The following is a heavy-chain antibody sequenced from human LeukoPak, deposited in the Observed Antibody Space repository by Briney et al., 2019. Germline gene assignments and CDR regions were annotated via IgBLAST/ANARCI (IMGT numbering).Heavy chain of an antibody. Sequence: GGSLRLSCAASGSTFSNYGMHWVRQAPGKGLEWVAVISYDGSNKYYADSVKGRFTISRDNSKNTLYLQMSSLRAEDTAVYYCAKAKGSGLKYYFDYWGQGTLVTVSS. CDR2: ISYDGSNK. V-gene: IGHV3-30*18. CDR1: GSTFSNYG. J-gene: IGHJ4*02. D-gene: IGHD6-19*01. CDR3: AKAKGSGLKYYFDY.